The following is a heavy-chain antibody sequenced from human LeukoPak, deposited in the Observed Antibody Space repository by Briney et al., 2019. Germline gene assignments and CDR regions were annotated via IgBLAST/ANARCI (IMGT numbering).Heavy chain of an antibody. V-gene: IGHV3-30-3*01. CDR2: ISYDGSNK. CDR1: GFTFSSYA. CDR3: ARDHNTGWSGDYWYFDL. J-gene: IGHJ2*01. D-gene: IGHD6-19*01. Sequence: GGSLRLSCAASGFTFSSYAMHWVRQAPGKGLEWVAVISYDGSNKYYADSVKGRFTISRDNSKNTLYLQMNSLRAEDTAVYYCARDHNTGWSGDYWYFDLWGRGTLVTVSS.